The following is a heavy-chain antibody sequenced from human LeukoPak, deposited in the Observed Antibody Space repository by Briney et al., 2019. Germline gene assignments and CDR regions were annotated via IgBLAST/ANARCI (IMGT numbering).Heavy chain of an antibody. D-gene: IGHD6-6*01. J-gene: IGHJ6*03. CDR3: ARNPGIAASRGYFYYMDV. Sequence: GGSLRLSCTTSGFNFGDYAMTWVRQAPGKGLEWVANINEDGSQRYFVDSVKGRFTFSRDNGRNSLFLQMNNLRAEDTAVYYCARNPGIAASRGYFYYMDVWGKGTTVTVSS. CDR1: GFNFGDYA. CDR2: INEDGSQR. V-gene: IGHV3-7*01.